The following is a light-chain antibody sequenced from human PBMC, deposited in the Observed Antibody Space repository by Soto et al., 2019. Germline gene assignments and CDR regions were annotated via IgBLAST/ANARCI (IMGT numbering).Light chain of an antibody. Sequence: DTVMTQSQATLSLSPGERATLSFRASQSVSSKLVWYQQKPGQAPRFLIYGASTRATGIPARFRGSGPGTEFTLTIDSLQSEDFAVYYCQQRRSWQVTFGQGTKVDI. CDR1: QSVSSK. J-gene: IGKJ1*01. CDR2: GAS. V-gene: IGKV3-15*01. CDR3: QQRRSWQVT.